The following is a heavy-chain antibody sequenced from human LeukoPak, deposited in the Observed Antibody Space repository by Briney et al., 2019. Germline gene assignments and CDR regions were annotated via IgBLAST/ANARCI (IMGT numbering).Heavy chain of an antibody. CDR1: GVSISSGNW. V-gene: IGHV4/OR15-8*02. Sequence: SETLSLTCAVYGVSISSGNWWTWVRQPPGKGLEWIGETHRSGDTKYNPSLNGRVTISMDNSKNQLSLNLISVTAADTAMYYCATRDQSRTLLVPLDSWGQGTLVTVSS. J-gene: IGHJ4*02. CDR3: ATRDQSRTLLVPLDS. D-gene: IGHD3-10*01. CDR2: THRSGDT.